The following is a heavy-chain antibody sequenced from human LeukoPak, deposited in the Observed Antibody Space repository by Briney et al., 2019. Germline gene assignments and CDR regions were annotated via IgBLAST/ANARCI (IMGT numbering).Heavy chain of an antibody. CDR2: IKQDGSDK. V-gene: IGHV3-7*01. CDR3: ASLGGVPDY. D-gene: IGHD1-26*01. CDR1: GFTFSSYR. Sequence: GGSLRLSCATSGFTFSSYRMNWVRQVPGKGLEWVAKIKQDGSDKYYVDSVKGRFTISRDNAKNSLYLQMNSLRAGDTAVYYCASLGGVPDYWGQGTLVTVSS. J-gene: IGHJ4*02.